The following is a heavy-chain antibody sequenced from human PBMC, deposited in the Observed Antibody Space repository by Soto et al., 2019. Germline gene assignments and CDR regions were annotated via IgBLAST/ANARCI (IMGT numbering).Heavy chain of an antibody. D-gene: IGHD3-9*01. CDR3: ARESHDILTGPPWVWYFDL. Sequence: QVQLQQWGAGPLRPLETLSLTCGVSGGSFSGYYCAWIRQSPGKGLEWIGEINDRGSINYNPSLKSRVSISVDTSKNHYSLNLRSVTAADTAVYYCARESHDILTGPPWVWYFDLWGSCTLVTVSS. V-gene: IGHV4-34*01. CDR2: INDRGSI. J-gene: IGHJ2*01. CDR1: GGSFSGYY.